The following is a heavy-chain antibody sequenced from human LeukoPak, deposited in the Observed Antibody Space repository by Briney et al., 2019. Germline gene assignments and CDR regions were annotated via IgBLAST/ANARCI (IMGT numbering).Heavy chain of an antibody. CDR1: GSTFSSDA. Sequence: PGGSLRLSCAAAGSTFSSDAMSWVRQAPGKGLEWVSAISGSGGSTYYADSVKGRFTISRDNSKNTLYLQMNSLRAEETAVYYCAKCPTRIQLDAFDIWGQGTMVTVSS. CDR3: AKCPTRIQLDAFDI. D-gene: IGHD5-18*01. J-gene: IGHJ3*02. V-gene: IGHV3-23*01. CDR2: ISGSGGST.